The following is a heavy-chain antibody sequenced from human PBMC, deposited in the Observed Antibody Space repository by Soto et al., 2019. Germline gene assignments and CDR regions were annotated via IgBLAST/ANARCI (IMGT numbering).Heavy chain of an antibody. CDR1: GGSFSGYY. V-gene: IGHV4-34*01. CDR3: ARFVGRSGFVLRFLTGNFDY. Sequence: SETLSLTCAVYGGSFSGYYWSWIRQPPGKGLEWIGEINHSGSTNYNPSLKSRVTISVDTSKNQFSLKLSSVTAADTAVYYCARFVGRSGFVLRFLTGNFDYWGQGTLVTVSS. D-gene: IGHD3-3*01. J-gene: IGHJ4*02. CDR2: INHSGST.